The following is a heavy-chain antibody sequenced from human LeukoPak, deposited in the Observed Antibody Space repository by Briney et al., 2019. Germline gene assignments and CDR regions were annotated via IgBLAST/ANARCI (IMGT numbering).Heavy chain of an antibody. J-gene: IGHJ4*02. D-gene: IGHD3-10*01. CDR3: ARDFGRYYFDY. Sequence: GGSLRLSCAASGFTFSSYAMHWVRQAPGKGLEWVAVISYDGSNKYYADSVKGRFTISRDNSKNTLYLQMNSLRAEDTAVYYCARDFGRYYFDYWGQGTLVTVSS. V-gene: IGHV3-30*04. CDR1: GFTFSSYA. CDR2: ISYDGSNK.